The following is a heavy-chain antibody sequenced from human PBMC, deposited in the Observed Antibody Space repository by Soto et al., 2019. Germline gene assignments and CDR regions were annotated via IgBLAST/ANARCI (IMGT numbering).Heavy chain of an antibody. V-gene: IGHV3-23*01. D-gene: IGHD4-17*01. Sequence: GGSLRLSCAASGFTFDNYAMSWVRQAPDKGLEWVSAISGRGGSTYYADSVKGRFTISRDNSKNTLFLQMNRLRAEDTAVYYCAKESTVTTSVYSYYYGLDVWGQGTTVTVSS. CDR3: AKESTVTTSVYSYYYGLDV. J-gene: IGHJ6*02. CDR1: GFTFDNYA. CDR2: ISGRGGST.